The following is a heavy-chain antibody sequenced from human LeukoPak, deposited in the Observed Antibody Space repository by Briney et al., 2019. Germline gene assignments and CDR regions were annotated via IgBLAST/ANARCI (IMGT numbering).Heavy chain of an antibody. CDR2: IKQDGSEK. J-gene: IGHJ2*01. Sequence: GGSLRLSCAASGFTFSSYWMSWVRQAPGRGLDWVANIKQDGSEKYYGDSVKGRFTISRDNAKNTLYLQMNSLRAEDTAVYYCAKLVVVTATYWYLDLWGRGTLVSVSS. D-gene: IGHD2-21*02. CDR3: AKLVVVTATYWYLDL. CDR1: GFTFSSYW. V-gene: IGHV3-7*03.